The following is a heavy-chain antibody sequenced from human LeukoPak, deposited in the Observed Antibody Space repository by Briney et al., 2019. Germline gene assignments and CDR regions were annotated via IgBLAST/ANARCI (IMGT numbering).Heavy chain of an antibody. D-gene: IGHD6-19*01. J-gene: IGHJ4*02. CDR1: GFTVSINY. Sequence: GGSLRLSCAASGFTVSINYMSWVRQAPGKVLEWVSVIYSGGSTYYADSVKGRFTISRDNSKSTLYLQMNSLRGEETAGYYCARGLKYSSGWYYFDYWGQGTLVTVSS. CDR2: IYSGGST. V-gene: IGHV3-53*01. CDR3: ARGLKYSSGWYYFDY.